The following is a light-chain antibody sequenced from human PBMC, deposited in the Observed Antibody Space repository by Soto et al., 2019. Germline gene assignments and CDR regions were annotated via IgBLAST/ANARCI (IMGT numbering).Light chain of an antibody. CDR1: SSDVGGYKY. CDR2: EVN. CDR3: SSYAGINNLGV. J-gene: IGLJ1*01. V-gene: IGLV2-8*01. Sequence: QSALTQPPSASGSPGQSVTISCTGTSSDVGGYKYVSWYQQHPGKAPKLMIFEVNKRPSGVPDRFSGSKSGNTASLTVSGLQGEDEADYYCSSYAGINNLGVFGPGTKLTVL.